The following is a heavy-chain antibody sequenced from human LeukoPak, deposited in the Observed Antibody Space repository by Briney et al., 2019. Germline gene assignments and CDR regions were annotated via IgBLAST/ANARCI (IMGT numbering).Heavy chain of an antibody. D-gene: IGHD3-22*01. J-gene: IGHJ4*02. CDR3: ARDSRTYYSDSSGYYYDY. V-gene: IGHV3-7*01. CDR2: IKQDGSEK. CDR1: GFTFSSYW. Sequence: GGSLRLSCAASGFTFSSYWMSWVRQAPGKGLEWVANIKQDGSEKYYVDSVKGRFTISRDNAKNSLYLQMNSLRAEDTAVYYCARDSRTYYSDSSGYYYDYWGQGTLVTVSS.